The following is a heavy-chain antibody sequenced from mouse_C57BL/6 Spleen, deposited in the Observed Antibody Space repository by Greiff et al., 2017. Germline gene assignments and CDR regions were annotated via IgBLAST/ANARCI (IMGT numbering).Heavy chain of an antibody. CDR2: ISTRSGNT. Sequence: QVQLQQSGAELARPGASVKLSCKASGYTFTSYGISWVKQRTGQGLEWIGEISTRSGNTYYNEKFKGKDTLTADKSSSTAYMELRSLTSEDSAVYFCAREGGIYDFDRYFDVWGTGTTVTVSS. J-gene: IGHJ1*03. D-gene: IGHD2-4*01. V-gene: IGHV1-81*01. CDR3: AREGGIYDFDRYFDV. CDR1: GYTFTSYG.